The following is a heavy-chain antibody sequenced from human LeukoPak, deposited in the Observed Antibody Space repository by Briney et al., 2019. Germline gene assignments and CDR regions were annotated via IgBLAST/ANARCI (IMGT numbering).Heavy chain of an antibody. J-gene: IGHJ3*02. D-gene: IGHD2-15*01. V-gene: IGHV3-53*01. Sequence: GGSPRLSCAASGFIVTSNYMSWVRQAPGKGLEWVSAIYRGGNTYYADSVKGRFTISRDNSKNTLYLQMNSLRAEDTAVYYCARHQAGYCSGGTCLDAFDIWGQGTKVTVSS. CDR2: IYRGGNT. CDR1: GFIVTSNY. CDR3: ARHQAGYCSGGTCLDAFDI.